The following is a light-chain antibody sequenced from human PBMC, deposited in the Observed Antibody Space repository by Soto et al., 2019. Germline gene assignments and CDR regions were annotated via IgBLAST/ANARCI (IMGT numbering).Light chain of an antibody. J-gene: IGKJ5*01. V-gene: IGKV3-11*01. Sequence: EIVLTQSPGTLSLSPGERATLSCRASQSVSNNYLAWYQQKPGQAPRLLIYGASNRATGIPARFSGSGSGTEFTLTISSLEPEDFAVYYCQQRSNWPITCGQGTRR. CDR1: QSVSNNY. CDR2: GAS. CDR3: QQRSNWPIT.